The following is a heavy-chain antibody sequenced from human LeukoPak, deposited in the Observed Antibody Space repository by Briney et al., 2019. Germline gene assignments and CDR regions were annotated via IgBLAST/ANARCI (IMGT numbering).Heavy chain of an antibody. CDR2: FSGSGGST. J-gene: IGHJ4*02. V-gene: IGHV3-23*01. Sequence: GGSLRLSCAASGFTFSTYNMNWVRQAPGKGLEWVSAFSGSGGSTYYADSVKGRFTISRANSKNTLYLQMNSLRAEDTAVYYCARSGLSRFDYWGQGTLVTVSS. CDR1: GFTFSTYN. D-gene: IGHD4/OR15-4a*01. CDR3: ARSGLSRFDY.